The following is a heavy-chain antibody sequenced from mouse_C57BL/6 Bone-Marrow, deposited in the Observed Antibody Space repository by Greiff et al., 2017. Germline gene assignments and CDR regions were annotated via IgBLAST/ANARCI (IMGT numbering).Heavy chain of an antibody. CDR2: IYPGDGDT. V-gene: IGHV1-80*01. CDR3: ARRYDGYYDRFAY. J-gene: IGHJ3*01. CDR1: GYAFSSYW. D-gene: IGHD2-3*01. Sequence: QVQLQQSGAELVKPGASVKISCKASGYAFSSYWMNWVKQRPGKGLEWIGQIYPGDGDTNYNGKFEGKATLTADKSSSTAYMQLSSLTSEDSAVYFCARRYDGYYDRFAYWGQGTLVTVSA.